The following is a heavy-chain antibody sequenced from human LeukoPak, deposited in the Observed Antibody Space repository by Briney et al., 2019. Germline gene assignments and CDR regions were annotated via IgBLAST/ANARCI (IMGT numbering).Heavy chain of an antibody. D-gene: IGHD6-13*01. Sequence: ASVKVSCTASGSTFTDYFIHWVRQAPGQGPEWMGWLNPYSGGTDYAQKFQGRVTMTRDTSITSAYLELSGLKSDDTAAYYCAKEVAVAGTGWLGSAWGQGTLVTVSS. J-gene: IGHJ5*02. V-gene: IGHV1-2*02. CDR1: GSTFTDYF. CDR3: AKEVAVAGTGWLGSA. CDR2: LNPYSGGT.